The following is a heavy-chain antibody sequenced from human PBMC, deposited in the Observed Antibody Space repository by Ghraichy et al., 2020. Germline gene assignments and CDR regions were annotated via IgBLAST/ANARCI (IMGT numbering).Heavy chain of an antibody. J-gene: IGHJ4*02. CDR2: IIPIFGTA. CDR1: GGTFSSYA. CDR3: ARMVSYYDSSGYLDY. D-gene: IGHD3-22*01. V-gene: IGHV1-69*13. Sequence: SVKVSCKASGGTFSSYAISWVRQAPGQGLEWMGGIIPIFGTANYAQKFQGRVTITADESTSTAYMELSSLRSEDTAVYYCARMVSYYDSSGYLDYWGQGTLVTVSS.